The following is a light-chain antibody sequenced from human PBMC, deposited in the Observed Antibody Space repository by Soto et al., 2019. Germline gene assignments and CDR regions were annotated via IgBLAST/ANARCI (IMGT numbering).Light chain of an antibody. CDR2: AAS. CDR1: QSIGYW. Sequence: DIQMTQSPSTLSASVGDRVTITCRASQSIGYWLAWYQQKPGKAPNLLIYAASSLETGVPSRFSGSGSGTEFTLSISSLQPDDSASYYCQQYKSYSPYTFGQGTKLEIK. V-gene: IGKV1-5*01. CDR3: QQYKSYSPYT. J-gene: IGKJ2*01.